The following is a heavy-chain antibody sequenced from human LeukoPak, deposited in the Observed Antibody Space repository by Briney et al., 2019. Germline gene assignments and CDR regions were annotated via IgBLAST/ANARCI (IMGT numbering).Heavy chain of an antibody. CDR3: AKVIAAAGDYYYGMDV. CDR1: GFTFSSYA. Sequence: GGSLRLSCAASGFTFSSYAMSWVRQAPGEGLEWVSAISGSGGSTYYADSVKGRFTISRDNSKNTLYLQMNSLRAEDTAVYYCAKVIAAAGDYYYGMDVWGQGTTVTVSS. V-gene: IGHV3-23*01. CDR2: ISGSGGST. D-gene: IGHD6-13*01. J-gene: IGHJ6*02.